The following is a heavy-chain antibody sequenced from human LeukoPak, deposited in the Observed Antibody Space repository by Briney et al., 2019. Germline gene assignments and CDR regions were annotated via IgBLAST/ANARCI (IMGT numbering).Heavy chain of an antibody. Sequence: GGSLRLSCAASGFTLSSYAMSWVRQAPGKGLEWVGRIKSKTDGGTTDYAAPVKGRFTISRDDSKNTLYLQMNSLKTEDTAVYYCTTGGSFYYGSGSGGGIDYWGQGTLVTVSS. J-gene: IGHJ4*02. V-gene: IGHV3-15*01. CDR2: IKSKTDGGTT. CDR1: GFTLSSYA. D-gene: IGHD3-10*01. CDR3: TTGGSFYYGSGSGGGIDY.